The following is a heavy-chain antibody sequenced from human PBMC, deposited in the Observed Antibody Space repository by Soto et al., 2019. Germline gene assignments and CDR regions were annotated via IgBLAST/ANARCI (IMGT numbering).Heavy chain of an antibody. CDR3: ARVYCSSTSCYYYGMDV. J-gene: IGHJ6*02. CDR2: ISYDGSNK. D-gene: IGHD2-2*01. V-gene: IGHV3-30-3*01. Sequence: PGGSLRLSCAASGFTFSSYAMHWVRQAPGKGLEWVAVISYDGSNKYYADSVKGRFTISRDNSKNTLYPQMNSLRAEDTAVYYCARVYCSSTSCYYYGMDVWGQGTTVTVSS. CDR1: GFTFSSYA.